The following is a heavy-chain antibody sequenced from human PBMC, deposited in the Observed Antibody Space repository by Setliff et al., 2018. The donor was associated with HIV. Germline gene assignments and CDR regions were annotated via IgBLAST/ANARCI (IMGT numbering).Heavy chain of an antibody. CDR2: INYGGAP. CDR1: GVSISSHY. J-gene: IGHJ4*01. D-gene: IGHD3-22*01. V-gene: IGHV4-59*11. CDR3: ARDPHYFDTSGYYSYFYFDY. Sequence: LTCTVSGVSISSHYLSWIRQPPGKGLEWIGNINYGGAPYYNPSLKSRVTISIDTSKSQFSLKLTSVTAADTAVYFCARDPHYFDTSGYYSYFYFDYWGHGTLVTVSS.